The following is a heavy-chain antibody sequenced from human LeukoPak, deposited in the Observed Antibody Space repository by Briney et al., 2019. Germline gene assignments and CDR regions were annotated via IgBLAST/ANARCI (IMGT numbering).Heavy chain of an antibody. CDR2: INPHNGAT. V-gene: IGHV1-2*02. CDR1: GYTFTAYY. J-gene: IGHJ4*02. D-gene: IGHD4-23*01. Sequence: ASVKVSCKASGYTFTAYYIHWVRQAPGQGLELMGWINPHNGATNFAQKFQGRVTVTRDTSINTAYMVLSRLISDDTAVYYCAREDYGDKYCFDCWGQGTLVTVSS. CDR3: AREDYGDKYCFDC.